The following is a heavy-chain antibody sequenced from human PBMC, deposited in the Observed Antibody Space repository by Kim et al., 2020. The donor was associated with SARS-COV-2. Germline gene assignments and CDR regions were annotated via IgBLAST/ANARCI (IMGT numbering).Heavy chain of an antibody. CDR3: VISTRSHEVDY. V-gene: IGHV1-69*01. Sequence: AQKFQGRVTITADESTSTAYMELSSLRSEDTAVYYCVISTRSHEVDYWGQGTLVTVSS. J-gene: IGHJ4*02.